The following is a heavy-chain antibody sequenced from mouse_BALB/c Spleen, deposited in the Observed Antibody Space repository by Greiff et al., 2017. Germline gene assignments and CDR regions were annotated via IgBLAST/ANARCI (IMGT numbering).Heavy chain of an antibody. J-gene: IGHJ2*01. V-gene: IGHV3-6*02. CDR2: ISYDGSN. Sequence: EESGPGLVKPSQSLSLTCSVTGYSITSGYYWNWIRQFPGNKLEWMGYISYDGSNNYNPSLKNRISITRDTSKNQFFLKLNSVTTEDTATYYCARWYYFDYWGQGTTLTVSS. CDR1: GYSITSGYY. CDR3: ARWYYFDY.